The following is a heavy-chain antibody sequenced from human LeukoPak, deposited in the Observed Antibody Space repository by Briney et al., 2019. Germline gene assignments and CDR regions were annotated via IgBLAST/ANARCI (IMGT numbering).Heavy chain of an antibody. D-gene: IGHD6-19*01. CDR3: ARGWYSSGGYFDY. CDR2: IYASGGT. J-gene: IGHJ4*02. CDR1: GGSISGFY. Sequence: SETLSLTCTVSGGSISGFYWTWIRQPAGKGLESIGHIYASGGTKYSPSLRSRVTMSVDTSKNQFSLKLRSVTAADTAVYYCARGWYSSGGYFDYWGQGTLVTVSS. V-gene: IGHV4-4*07.